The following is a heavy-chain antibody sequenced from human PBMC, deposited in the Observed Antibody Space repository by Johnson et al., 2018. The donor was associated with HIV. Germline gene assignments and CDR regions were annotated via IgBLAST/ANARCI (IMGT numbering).Heavy chain of an antibody. V-gene: IGHV3-30-3*02. Sequence: VQLVESGGGVVQPGRSLRLSCAASGFTFSTYAMHWIRQAPGKGLEWVAVISYDGSNKYYADSVKGRFTISRDNSKNTLYLQMNSLRAEDTALYYCAKDMVVRENGAFDIWGQGTMVTVSS. CDR3: AKDMVVRENGAFDI. J-gene: IGHJ3*02. CDR2: ISYDGSNK. D-gene: IGHD3-10*01. CDR1: GFTFSTYA.